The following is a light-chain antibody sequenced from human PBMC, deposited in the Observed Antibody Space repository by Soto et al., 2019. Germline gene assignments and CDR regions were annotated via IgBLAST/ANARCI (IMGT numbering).Light chain of an antibody. CDR1: SSDIGHYDY. Sequence: QSALTQPASVSGSPGQSITISCTGTSSDIGHYDYVSWYQQHPGKAPKLMIYHVAYRPSGVSNRYSGSKSGNSASLTISGLQADDEADYYCCSLTTSHTYVFGSGTKVTVL. CDR3: CSLTTSHTYV. V-gene: IGLV2-14*03. J-gene: IGLJ1*01. CDR2: HVA.